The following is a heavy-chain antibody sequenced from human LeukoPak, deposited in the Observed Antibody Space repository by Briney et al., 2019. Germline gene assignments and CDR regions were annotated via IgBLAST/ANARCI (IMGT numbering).Heavy chain of an antibody. CDR1: GGTFSSYA. Sequence: ASVKVSCKASGGTFSSYAISWVRQAPGQGLEWMGWMNPNSGNTGYAQKFQGRVTMTRNTSISTAYMELRSLRSDDTAVYYCARKDYYYYGMDVWGQGTTVTVSS. J-gene: IGHJ6*02. CDR3: ARKDYYYYGMDV. CDR2: MNPNSGNT. V-gene: IGHV1-8*02.